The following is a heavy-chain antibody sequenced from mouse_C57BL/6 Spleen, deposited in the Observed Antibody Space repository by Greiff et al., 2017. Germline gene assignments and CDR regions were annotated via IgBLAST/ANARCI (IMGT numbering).Heavy chain of an antibody. D-gene: IGHD4-1*01. V-gene: IGHV1-81*01. J-gene: IGHJ4*01. Sequence: QVQLQQSGAELARPGASVKLSCKASGYTFTSYGISWVKQRTGQGIEWIGEIYPRSGNTYYNEKFKGKATLTADKSSSTAYMELRSLTSEDSAVYICASWDEWYYAMDYWGQGTSVTVSS. CDR2: IYPRSGNT. CDR3: ASWDEWYYAMDY. CDR1: GYTFTSYG.